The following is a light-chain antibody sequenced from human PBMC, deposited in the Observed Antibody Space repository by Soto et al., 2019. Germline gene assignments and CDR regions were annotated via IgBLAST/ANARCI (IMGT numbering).Light chain of an antibody. J-gene: IGLJ1*01. Sequence: QTVVTQEPSFSVSPGGTVTLTCGFASGSVSTNYYPSWYQQTPGQAPRTLIYNTNIRSSGVPDRFSGSILGNKAALTITGAQADDEPHYFCGLHLGSGICVFGTGTKLTVL. CDR2: NTN. CDR1: SGSVSTNYY. V-gene: IGLV8-61*01. CDR3: GLHLGSGICV.